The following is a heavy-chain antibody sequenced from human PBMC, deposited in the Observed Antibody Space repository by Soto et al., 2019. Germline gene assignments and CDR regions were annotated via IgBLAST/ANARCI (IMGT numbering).Heavy chain of an antibody. CDR3: ARDRYDSRAPGWFVP. Sequence: QVQLVESGGGVVQPGRSLRLSCAASGFTFSSYAMHWVRQAPGKGLEWVAVISYDGSNKYYADSVKGRLTISKDNSKNLLYLQMNSLRAEGTAVYYCARDRYDSRAPGWFVPWGQGSLVTVSS. CDR2: ISYDGSNK. CDR1: GFTFSSYA. V-gene: IGHV3-30-3*01. D-gene: IGHD3-3*01. J-gene: IGHJ5*02.